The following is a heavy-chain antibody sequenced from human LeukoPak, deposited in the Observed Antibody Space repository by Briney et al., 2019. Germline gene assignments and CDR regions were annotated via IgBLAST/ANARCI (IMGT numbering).Heavy chain of an antibody. V-gene: IGHV4-59*08. CDR1: GDSISSYY. CDR2: IYYSGGT. CDR3: ARHVTISGPYDASDI. J-gene: IGHJ3*02. D-gene: IGHD5-24*01. Sequence: SETLSLTCTVSGDSISSYYWSWIRQPPGKGLEWIGYIYYSGGTDYHPSLKSRVTISVDTSKNQFSLKLRSVTAADTAVYYCARHVTISGPYDASDIWGQGTMVTVSP.